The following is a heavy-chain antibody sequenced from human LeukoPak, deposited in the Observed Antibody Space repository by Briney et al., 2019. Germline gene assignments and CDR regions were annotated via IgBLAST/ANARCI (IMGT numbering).Heavy chain of an antibody. CDR1: GGSISSYY. J-gene: IGHJ5*02. V-gene: IGHV4-59*01. D-gene: IGHD3-9*01. CDR3: ARTPLLRYFDWSAAWFDP. CDR2: IYYSGST. Sequence: TSETLSLTCTVSGGSISSYYWSWIRQPPGKGLEWIGYIYYSGSTNYNPSLKSRVTISVDTSKNQFSLKLSSVTAADTAVYYCARTPLLRYFDWSAAWFDPWGQGTLVTVSS.